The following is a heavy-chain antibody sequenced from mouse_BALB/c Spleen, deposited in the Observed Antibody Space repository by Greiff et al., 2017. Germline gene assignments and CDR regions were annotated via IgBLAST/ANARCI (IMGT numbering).Heavy chain of an antibody. CDR2: ISSGGSYT. V-gene: IGHV5-6-4*01. CDR3: TRDTTVVATRIYYAMDY. Sequence: EVQVVESGGGLVKPGGSLKLSCAASGFTFSSYTMSWVRQTPEKRLEWVATISSGGSYTYYPDSVKGRFTISRDNAKNTLYLQMSSLKSEDTAMYYCTRDTTVVATRIYYAMDYWGQGTSVTGSS. D-gene: IGHD1-1*01. CDR1: GFTFSSYT. J-gene: IGHJ4*01.